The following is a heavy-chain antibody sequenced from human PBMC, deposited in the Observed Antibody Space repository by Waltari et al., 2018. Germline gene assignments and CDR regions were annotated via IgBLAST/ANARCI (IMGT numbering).Heavy chain of an antibody. J-gene: IGHJ4*02. Sequence: QVQLQESGPGLVKPSETLSLTCAVSGYSISSGYYWGWIRQPPGKGLEWIGSIYHSGSTYYNPSLKSRVTISVDTSKNQFSLKLSSVTAADTAVYYCARDRDYSINYWGQGTLVTVSS. CDR1: GYSISSGYY. CDR3: ARDRDYSINY. CDR2: IYHSGST. D-gene: IGHD4-4*01. V-gene: IGHV4-38-2*02.